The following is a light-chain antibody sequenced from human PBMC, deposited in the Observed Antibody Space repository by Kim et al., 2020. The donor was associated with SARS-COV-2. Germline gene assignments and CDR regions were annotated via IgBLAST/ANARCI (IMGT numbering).Light chain of an antibody. CDR2: WAS. CDR1: QSVLSSSNNRNY. J-gene: IGKJ1*01. Sequence: DIVMTQSPDSLAVSLGERATFNCKSSQSVLSSSNNRNYLAWYHQKPGQPPKLLISWASTRESGVPDRFSGSGSGTDFTLTISSLQAEDVAVYYCQQYYTNPRTFGQGTKVDIK. V-gene: IGKV4-1*01. CDR3: QQYYTNPRT.